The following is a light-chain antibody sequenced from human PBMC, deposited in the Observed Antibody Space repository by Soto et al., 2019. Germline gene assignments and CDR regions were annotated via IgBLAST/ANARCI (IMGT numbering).Light chain of an antibody. Sequence: QSVLTQPPSVSAAPGQTVTISCSGSNSNIGKNYVSWYQQLPGTAPKLLIYDSDKRPSGIPDRFSGFKSGASATLGITGLQTGDEADYYCGTWDSSLSAGVFGGGTKLTVL. J-gene: IGLJ2*01. V-gene: IGLV1-51*01. CDR1: NSNIGKNY. CDR2: DSD. CDR3: GTWDSSLSAGV.